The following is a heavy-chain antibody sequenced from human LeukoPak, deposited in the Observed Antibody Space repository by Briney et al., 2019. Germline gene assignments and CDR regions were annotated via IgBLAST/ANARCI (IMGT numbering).Heavy chain of an antibody. V-gene: IGHV4-34*01. CDR1: GGSISSYY. D-gene: IGHD1-26*01. J-gene: IGHJ3*02. CDR2: INHSGST. CDR3: ASVSGSYSVDAFDI. Sequence: TSETLSLTCTVSGGSISSYYWSWIRQPPGKGLEWIWEINHSGSTNYNPSLKSRVTISVDTSKNQFSLKLSSVTAADTAVYYCASVSGSYSVDAFDIWGQGTMVTVSS.